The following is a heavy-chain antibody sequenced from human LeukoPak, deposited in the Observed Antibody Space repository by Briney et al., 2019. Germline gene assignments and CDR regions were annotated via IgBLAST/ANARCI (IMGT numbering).Heavy chain of an antibody. V-gene: IGHV1-69*06. CDR1: GGTFSSYA. D-gene: IGHD3-10*01. CDR2: IIPIFGTA. J-gene: IGHJ6*04. CDR3: ARIPPYGSGSYSYYGMDV. Sequence: GASVKVSCKASGGTFSSYAISWVRQAPGQGLEWMGGIIPIFGTANYAQKFQGRVTITADKSTSTAYMEVSSLRSEDTAVYYCARIPPYGSGSYSYYGMDVWGKGTTVTVSS.